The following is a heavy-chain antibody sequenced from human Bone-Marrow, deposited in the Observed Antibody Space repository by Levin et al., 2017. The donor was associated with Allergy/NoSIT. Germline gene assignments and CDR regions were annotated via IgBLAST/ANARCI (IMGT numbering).Heavy chain of an antibody. J-gene: IGHJ6*02. D-gene: IGHD5-18*01. CDR3: ARGSGYSYESYYYGMDV. V-gene: IGHV3-74*01. CDR2: INGDGTSP. CDR1: GFTFSTSW. Sequence: LSLTCAASGFTFSTSWMHWVRQVPGKGLVWVSRINGDGTSPTYAASVKGRFTISRDNAKSTLYLQMNSLRVEDTAAYYCARGSGYSYESYYYGMDVWDQGTTVTVSS.